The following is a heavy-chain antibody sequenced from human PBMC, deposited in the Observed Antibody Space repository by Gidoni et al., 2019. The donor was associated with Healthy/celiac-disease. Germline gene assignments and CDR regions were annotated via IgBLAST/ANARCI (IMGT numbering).Heavy chain of an antibody. D-gene: IGHD3-10*01. CDR3: ARAVTMVRGAPGY. V-gene: IGHV1-8*01. CDR2: MNPNSGNT. Sequence: QVQLVQSGAEVKKPGVSVKVSCKASGYTFTSYDINWGRQATGQGLEWMGWMNPNSGNTGYAQKFQGRVTMTRNTSISTAYMELSSLRSEDTAVYYCARAVTMVRGAPGYWGQGTLVTVSS. CDR1: GYTFTSYD. J-gene: IGHJ4*02.